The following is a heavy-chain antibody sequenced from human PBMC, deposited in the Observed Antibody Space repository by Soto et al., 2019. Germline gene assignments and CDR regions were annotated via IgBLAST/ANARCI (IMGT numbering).Heavy chain of an antibody. J-gene: IGHJ4*02. CDR3: ARDKPDSSGYYYWDY. CDR1: GCTCSSYA. V-gene: IGHV3-30-3*01. CDR2: ISYDGSDK. D-gene: IGHD3-22*01. Sequence: GGSLRLSCAASGCTCSSYAMHWVRQAPGKGLEWVAVISYDGSDKYYADSVKGRFTISRDNSKNTLYLQMNSLRAEATAVYYCARDKPDSSGYYYWDYWGQGTLVTVSS.